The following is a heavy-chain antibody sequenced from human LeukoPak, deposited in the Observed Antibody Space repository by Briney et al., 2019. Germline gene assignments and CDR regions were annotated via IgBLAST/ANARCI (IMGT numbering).Heavy chain of an antibody. J-gene: IGHJ4*02. CDR3: AKDARITIFGVVSPTDY. V-gene: IGHV3-30*02. Sequence: SGGSLRLSCAASGFTFSSYGMHWVRQAPGKGLEWVAFIRYDGSNKYYADSVKGRFTISRDNSKNTLYLQMNSLRAEDTAVYYCAKDARITIFGVVSPTDYWGQGTLVTVSS. CDR1: GFTFSSYG. CDR2: IRYDGSNK. D-gene: IGHD3-3*01.